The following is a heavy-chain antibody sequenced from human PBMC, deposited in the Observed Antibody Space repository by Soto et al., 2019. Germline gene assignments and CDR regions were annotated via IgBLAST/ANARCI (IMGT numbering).Heavy chain of an antibody. CDR2: IYYSGST. D-gene: IGHD3-22*01. CDR1: GGSVSGGPYY. CDR3: ARTTYYYDSSGYMIPYYFDY. V-gene: IGHV4-61*01. J-gene: IGHJ4*01. Sequence: SETLSLTCTVSGGSVSGGPYYWSWIRQPPGKGLEWIGYIYYSGSTNYNPSLKSRVTISIDTSKNQFSLKLSSVTAADTAAYYCARTTYYYDSSGYMIPYYFDYWGQGTLVTVSS.